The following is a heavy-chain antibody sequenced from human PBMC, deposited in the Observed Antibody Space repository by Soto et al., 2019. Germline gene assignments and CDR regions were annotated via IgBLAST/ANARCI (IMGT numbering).Heavy chain of an antibody. CDR3: ARHKKGYSYDIDY. Sequence: SETLSLTCTVSGGSISSSSYYWGWIRQPPGKGLEWIGNIYYSGSTYYNPSLKSRVTISVDTSKNQFSLKLSSVTAADTSVYYCARHKKGYSYDIDYWGQGNLLTVSS. D-gene: IGHD5-18*01. J-gene: IGHJ4*02. CDR1: GGSISSSSYY. CDR2: IYYSGST. V-gene: IGHV4-39*01.